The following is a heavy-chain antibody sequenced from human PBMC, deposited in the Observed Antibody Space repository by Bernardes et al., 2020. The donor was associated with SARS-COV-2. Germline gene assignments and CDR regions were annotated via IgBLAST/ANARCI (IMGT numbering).Heavy chain of an antibody. V-gene: IGHV3-30-3*01. CDR3: ARDLGLRDGMDV. CDR2: ISYDGSNK. J-gene: IGHJ6*02. CDR1: GFTFSSYA. D-gene: IGHD3-16*01. Sequence: GGSLRLSCAASGFTFSSYAMHWVRQAPGKGLEWVAVISYDGSNKYYADSVKGRFTISRDNSKNTLYLQMNSLRAEDTAVYYCARDLGLRDGMDVWGQGTTVTVSS.